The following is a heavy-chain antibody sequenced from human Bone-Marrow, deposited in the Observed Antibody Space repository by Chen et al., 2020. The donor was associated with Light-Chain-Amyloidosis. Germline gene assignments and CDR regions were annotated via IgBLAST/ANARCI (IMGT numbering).Heavy chain of an antibody. CDR1: GFSFSSYW. CDR2: INEDGRTT. CDR3: GRDVAGADDY. V-gene: IGHV3-74*01. J-gene: IGHJ4*02. Sequence: GFSFSSYWMHWVRQAPGKGLMWVSRINEDGRTTTYADSVNGRFTISRDNAKNKLYLQMNSLKDEDTAVYYCGRDVAGADDYWGQGNLVTVSS. D-gene: IGHD6-19*01.